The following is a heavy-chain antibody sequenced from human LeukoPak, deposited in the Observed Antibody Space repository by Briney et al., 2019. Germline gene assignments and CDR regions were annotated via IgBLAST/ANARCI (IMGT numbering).Heavy chain of an antibody. CDR2: ISYDGSNK. Sequence: PGRSLRLSCAASGFTFSSYGMHWVRQAPGKGLEWVAVISYDGSNKYYADSVKGRFTISRDNSKNTLYLQMNSLRAEDTAVYYCARDTPRGINSRYFDYWGQGTLVTVSS. CDR3: ARDTPRGINSRYFDY. V-gene: IGHV3-30*03. J-gene: IGHJ4*02. CDR1: GFTFSSYG. D-gene: IGHD4-23*01.